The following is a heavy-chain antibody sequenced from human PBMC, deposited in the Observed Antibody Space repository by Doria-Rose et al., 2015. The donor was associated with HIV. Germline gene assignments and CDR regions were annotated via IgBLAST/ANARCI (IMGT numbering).Heavy chain of an antibody. Sequence: QPPGKGLEWIGNIHHTGDTYYNPSLNGRVTMSVDTSKNQFSLKLNSVSSADTAVYYCGRGSGYPTAWTYYDPWGQGTLVSVPS. CDR2: IHHTGDT. CDR3: GRGSGYPTAWTYYDP. D-gene: IGHD1-7*01. V-gene: IGHV4-38-2*02. J-gene: IGHJ5*02.